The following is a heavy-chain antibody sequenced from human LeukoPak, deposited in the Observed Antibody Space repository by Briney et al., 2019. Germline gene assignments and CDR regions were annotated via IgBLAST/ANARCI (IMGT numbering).Heavy chain of an antibody. D-gene: IGHD5-24*01. J-gene: IGHJ4*02. CDR1: GFTFDDYA. Sequence: PGRSLRLSCAASGFTFDDYAMHWVRQAPGKGLEWVSGISWNSGTIYYADSVKGRFTISRDNAKNSLYLQMNSLRAEDTAVYYCARDPEDGYNLFDYWGQGTLVTVSS. CDR3: ARDPEDGYNLFDY. V-gene: IGHV3-9*01. CDR2: ISWNSGTI.